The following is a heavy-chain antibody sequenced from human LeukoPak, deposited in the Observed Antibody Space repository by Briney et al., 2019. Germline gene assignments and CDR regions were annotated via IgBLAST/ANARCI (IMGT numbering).Heavy chain of an antibody. CDR2: IYYSGST. Sequence: SQTPSLTCTVSGGSISSYYWSWIRQPPGKGLEWIGYIYYSGSTNYNPSLKSRVTISVDTSKNQFSLKLSSVTAADTAVYYCARRGSYYDILTGYSYYFDYWGQGTLVTVSS. V-gene: IGHV4-59*01. CDR1: GGSISSYY. J-gene: IGHJ4*02. CDR3: ARRGSYYDILTGYSYYFDY. D-gene: IGHD3-9*01.